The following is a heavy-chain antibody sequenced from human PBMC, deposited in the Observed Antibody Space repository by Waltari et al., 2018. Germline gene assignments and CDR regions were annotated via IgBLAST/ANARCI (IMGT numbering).Heavy chain of an antibody. CDR3: ARDGSGRHWFDP. J-gene: IGHJ5*02. Sequence: QVQLVQSGAEVKKPGASVKVSCKASGYTFTSYDINWVRQATGQGLEWMGWMNPNSGNTGYAHKFQGRVTITMNTSISTAYMELSSLRSEDTAVYYCARDGSGRHWFDPWGQGTLVTVSS. D-gene: IGHD3-10*01. CDR1: GYTFTSYD. V-gene: IGHV1-8*03. CDR2: MNPNSGNT.